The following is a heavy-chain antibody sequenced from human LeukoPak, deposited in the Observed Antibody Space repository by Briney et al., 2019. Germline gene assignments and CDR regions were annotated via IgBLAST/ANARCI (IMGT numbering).Heavy chain of an antibody. CDR2: INHSGST. D-gene: IGHD6-13*01. J-gene: IGHJ2*01. V-gene: IGHV4-34*01. CDR3: ARVYYSSSYDYWYFDL. CDR1: GGSISSYY. Sequence: PSETLSLTCTVSGGSISSYYWSWIRQPPGKGLEWIGEINHSGSTNYNPSLKSRVTISVDTSKKQLSLKLSSVTAADTAVYYCARVYYSSSYDYWYFDLWGRGTLVTVSS.